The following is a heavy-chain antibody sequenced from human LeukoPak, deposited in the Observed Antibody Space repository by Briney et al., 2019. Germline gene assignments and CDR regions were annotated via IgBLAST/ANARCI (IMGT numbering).Heavy chain of an antibody. CDR3: ARVGSPDSENSGWKLYFDY. CDR2: ISAYNGDT. J-gene: IGHJ4*02. D-gene: IGHD6-19*01. V-gene: IGHV1-18*01. CDR1: GYTLTSYG. Sequence: ASVRVSCKASGYTLTSYGISWVRQAPGQGLECMGWISAYNGDTNYAQKLQGRVTMTTDTSTSTAYMELTSLRSDDTAVYYCARVGSPDSENSGWKLYFDYWGQGTLVTVSS.